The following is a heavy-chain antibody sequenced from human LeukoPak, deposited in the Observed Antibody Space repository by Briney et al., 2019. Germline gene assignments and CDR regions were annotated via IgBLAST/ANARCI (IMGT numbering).Heavy chain of an antibody. CDR1: GGTFSSYA. J-gene: IGHJ4*02. D-gene: IGHD6-19*01. CDR2: IIPIFGTP. Sequence: ASEKVSCKASGGTFSSYAISWVRQAPAQGLEWMGGIIPIFGTPNYAQKFQGRVTITADESTSTAYMELSSLRSEDTAVYYCARDQGAVAASEDYWGQGTLVTVSS. CDR3: ARDQGAVAASEDY. V-gene: IGHV1-69*13.